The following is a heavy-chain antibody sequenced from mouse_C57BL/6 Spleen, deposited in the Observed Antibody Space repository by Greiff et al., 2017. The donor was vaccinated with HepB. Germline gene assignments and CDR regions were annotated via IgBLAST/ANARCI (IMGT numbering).Heavy chain of an antibody. V-gene: IGHV1-82*01. Sequence: VKLMESGPELVKPGASVKISCKASGYAFSSSWMNWVKQRPGKGLEWIGRIYPGDGDTNYNGKFKGKATLTADKSSSTAYMQLSSLTSEDSAVYFCAREVVANFDYWGQGTTLTVSS. D-gene: IGHD1-1*01. CDR2: IYPGDGDT. J-gene: IGHJ2*01. CDR3: AREVVANFDY. CDR1: GYAFSSSW.